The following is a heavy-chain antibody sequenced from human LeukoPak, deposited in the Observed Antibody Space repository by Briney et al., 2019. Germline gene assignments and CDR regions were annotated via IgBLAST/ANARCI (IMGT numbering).Heavy chain of an antibody. CDR3: AREPNYYDSSGYYYVGAFDI. D-gene: IGHD3-22*01. V-gene: IGHV4-59*01. CDR2: IYYSGST. J-gene: IGHJ3*02. CDR1: GGSISSYY. Sequence: PSETLSLTCTVSGGSISSYYWSWIRQPPGKGLEWIGYIYYSGSTNYNPSLKGRVTISVDTSKNQFSLKLSSVTAADTAVYYCAREPNYYDSSGYYYVGAFDIWGQGTMVTVSS.